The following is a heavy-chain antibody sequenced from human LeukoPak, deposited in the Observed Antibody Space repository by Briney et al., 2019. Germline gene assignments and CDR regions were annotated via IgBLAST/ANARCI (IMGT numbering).Heavy chain of an antibody. CDR3: AKYHTVRSLDV. CDR1: GYTFIGYH. J-gene: IGHJ6*02. D-gene: IGHD6-6*01. Sequence: ASVKVSCKASGYTFIGYHMTWVRQAPGQGLEWMGWINPNSGVTNYAQKFQGRVTMTRDSAISTAYMELSGLRSDDTAVYYCAKYHTVRSLDVWGQGTTVTISS. CDR2: INPNSGVT. V-gene: IGHV1-2*02.